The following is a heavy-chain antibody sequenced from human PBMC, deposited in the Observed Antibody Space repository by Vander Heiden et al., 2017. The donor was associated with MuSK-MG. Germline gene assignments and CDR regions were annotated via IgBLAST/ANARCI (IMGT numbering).Heavy chain of an antibody. CDR2: IYYMGST. CDR1: GGSISSGGYY. J-gene: IGHJ4*02. D-gene: IGHD5-18*01. Sequence: QVQLQESGPGLVKPSQTLSLTCTVSGGSISSGGYYWSWIRPHPGEGLEWIGYIYYMGSTCYNPSRKSRVTISVDTSKNQFSLKLSSVTAADTAVYYCAREKGGGSYSYGIDYWGQGTLVTVSS. CDR3: AREKGGGSYSYGIDY. V-gene: IGHV4-31*03.